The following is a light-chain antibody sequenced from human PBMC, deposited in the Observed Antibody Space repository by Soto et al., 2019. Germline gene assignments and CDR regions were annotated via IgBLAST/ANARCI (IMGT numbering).Light chain of an antibody. V-gene: IGKV3-20*01. CDR2: GAS. CDR1: QSVSSSY. J-gene: IGKJ4*01. CDR3: QQYGSSPLT. Sequence: EIVLTQSPGTLSLSPGERATLSCRASQSVSSSYLAWYQQKPGQAPRLLIYGASNRATGIPDRFSVSGSGTDFTLTISRLEPEDFAVYYCQQYGSSPLTFGGGNKVDIK.